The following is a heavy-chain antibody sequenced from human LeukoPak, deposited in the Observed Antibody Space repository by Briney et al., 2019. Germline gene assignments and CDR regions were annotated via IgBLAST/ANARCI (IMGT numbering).Heavy chain of an antibody. CDR1: GGSISSGNYY. J-gene: IGHJ4*02. Sequence: SQTLSLTCTVSGGSISSGNYYYSWIRQPAGKGLEWLGRIYTSGTTNYNPSLKSRVTISVDASKNQFSLKLSSVTAADTAVYYCATTTIRLGYWGQGTLVTVSS. V-gene: IGHV4-61*02. CDR3: ATTTIRLGY. D-gene: IGHD1-26*01. CDR2: IYTSGTT.